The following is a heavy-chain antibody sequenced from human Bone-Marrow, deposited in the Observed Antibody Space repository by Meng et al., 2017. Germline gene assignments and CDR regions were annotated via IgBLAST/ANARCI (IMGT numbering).Heavy chain of an antibody. V-gene: IGHV1-18*01. CDR3: ARYHSVVVAATN. CDR2: ISAYNGNT. Sequence: ASVKVSCKAPGGIFSNSVVGWVRQAPGQGLEWMGWISAYNGNTNYAQKLQGRVTMTTDTSTSTAYMELRSLRSDDTAVYYCARYHSVVVAATNWGQGTLVTVSS. D-gene: IGHD2-15*01. CDR1: GGIFSNSV. J-gene: IGHJ4*02.